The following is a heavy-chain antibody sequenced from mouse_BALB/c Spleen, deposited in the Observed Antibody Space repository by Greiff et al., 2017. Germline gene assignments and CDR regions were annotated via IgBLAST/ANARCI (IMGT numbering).Heavy chain of an antibody. CDR2: IYPGDGDT. Sequence: VQLQQSGAELARPGASVKLSCKASGYTFTSYWMQWVKQRPGQGLEWIGAIYPGDGDTRYTQKFKGKATLTADKSSSTAYMQLSSLASEDSAVYYCARSGGNLLYYAMDYWGQGTSVTVSS. CDR3: ARSGGNLLYYAMDY. D-gene: IGHD2-1*01. CDR1: GYTFTSYW. J-gene: IGHJ4*01. V-gene: IGHV1-87*01.